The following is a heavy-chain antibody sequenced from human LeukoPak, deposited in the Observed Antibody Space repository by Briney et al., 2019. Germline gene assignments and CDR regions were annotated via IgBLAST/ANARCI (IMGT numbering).Heavy chain of an antibody. J-gene: IGHJ5*02. CDR2: ITPIFGTA. Sequence: SVKVSCKASGGTFSSYAISWVRQAPGQGLEWMGRITPIFGTANYAQKFQGRVTITKDESTRTVYLELTSLTSDDTAVYYCARDVHGDYGSGWFDPWGQGTLVSVSS. CDR3: ARDVHGDYGSGWFDP. D-gene: IGHD4-17*01. CDR1: GGTFSSYA. V-gene: IGHV1-69*05.